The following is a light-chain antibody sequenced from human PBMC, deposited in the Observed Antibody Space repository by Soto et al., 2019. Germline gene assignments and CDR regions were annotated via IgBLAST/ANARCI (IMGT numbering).Light chain of an antibody. CDR2: AAV. J-gene: IGKJ4*01. V-gene: IGKV3-20*01. CDR3: QQYSNSPLT. Sequence: EIVLTQSPGTLSLSPGERATLSCRASQSLTSSYIAWYQQKFGQAPRLLIYAAVSRATGIPDRFSGSGSGTDFTLTISRLEPEDFAVYYWQQYSNSPLTFGGGTKVEIK. CDR1: QSLTSSY.